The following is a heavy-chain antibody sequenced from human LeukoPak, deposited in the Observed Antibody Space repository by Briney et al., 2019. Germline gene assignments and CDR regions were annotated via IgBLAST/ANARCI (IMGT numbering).Heavy chain of an antibody. CDR1: GGTFSSYA. CDR2: INAGNGNT. Sequence: ASVKVSCKASGGTFSSYAISWVRQAPGQRLEWMGWINAGNGNTKYSQKFQGRVTITRDTSASTAYMELSSLRSEDTAVYYCAREELLWFGELLYWGQGTLVTVYS. D-gene: IGHD3-10*01. J-gene: IGHJ4*02. V-gene: IGHV1-3*01. CDR3: AREELLWFGELLY.